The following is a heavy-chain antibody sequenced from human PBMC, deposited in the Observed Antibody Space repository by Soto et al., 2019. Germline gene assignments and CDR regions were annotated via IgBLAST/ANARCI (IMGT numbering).Heavy chain of an antibody. Sequence: GASVKVSCKASGGTFSSYAISWVRQAPGQGLEWMGGIIPIFGTANYAQKFQGRVTITADESTSTAYMELSSLRSEDTAVYYCAREVPLGSGFDPWGQGTLVTVSS. CDR3: AREVPLGSGFDP. CDR1: GGTFSSYA. V-gene: IGHV1-69*13. D-gene: IGHD3-10*01. CDR2: IIPIFGTA. J-gene: IGHJ5*02.